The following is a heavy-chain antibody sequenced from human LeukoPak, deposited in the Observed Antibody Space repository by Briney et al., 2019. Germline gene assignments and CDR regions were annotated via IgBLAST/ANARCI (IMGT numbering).Heavy chain of an antibody. CDR2: FDPEDGET. CDR3: ATEDRMVRGVIGAFDI. V-gene: IGHV1-24*01. D-gene: IGHD3-10*01. J-gene: IGHJ3*02. Sequence: ASVKVSCKVSGYTLTELSMHWVRQAPGKGLEWMGGFDPEDGETTYAQKFQGRVTMTEDTSTDTAYMELSSLRSEDTAVYYCATEDRMVRGVIGAFDIWGQGTMVTVSS. CDR1: GYTLTELS.